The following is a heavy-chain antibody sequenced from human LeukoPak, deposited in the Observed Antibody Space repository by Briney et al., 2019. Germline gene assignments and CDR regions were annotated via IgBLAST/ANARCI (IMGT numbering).Heavy chain of an antibody. J-gene: IGHJ4*02. CDR1: GGTFSSYS. D-gene: IGHD3-22*01. CDR3: ARARGYYDSSEYYFDY. Sequence: SVKVSCKASGGTFSSYSISWVRQAPGQGLEWMGRIIPISGTANYAQKFQGRVTITTDESTSTAYMELSSLRSEDTAVYYCARARGYYDSSEYYFDYWGQGTLVTVSS. CDR2: IIPISGTA. V-gene: IGHV1-69*05.